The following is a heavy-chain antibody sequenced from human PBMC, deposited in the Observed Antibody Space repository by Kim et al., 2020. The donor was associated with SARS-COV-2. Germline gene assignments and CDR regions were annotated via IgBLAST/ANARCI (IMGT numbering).Heavy chain of an antibody. CDR1: GGTFSSYG. Sequence: SVKVSCKASGGTFSSYGISWVRQAPGQGLEWMGGIIPIFGTTNYAQNFQGRVTITADESTSTAYMELSSLRSEDTAMYYCARGATMVRGVTSGWYFDLW. D-gene: IGHD3-10*01. CDR2: IIPIFGTT. V-gene: IGHV1-69*13. CDR3: ARGATMVRGVTSGWYFDL. J-gene: IGHJ2*01.